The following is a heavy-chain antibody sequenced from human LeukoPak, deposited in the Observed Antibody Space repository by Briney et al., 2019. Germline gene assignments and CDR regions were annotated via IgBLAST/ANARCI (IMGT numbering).Heavy chain of an antibody. V-gene: IGHV1-2*02. D-gene: IGHD6-13*01. CDR1: GYTFTGYY. CDR2: INPNSGGT. Sequence: GASVKVSCKASGYTFTGYYMHWVRQAPGQGLEWIGWINPNSGGTNYAQKFQGRVTITRDTSISTAYMELSRLRSDDTAVYYCARGFVNRWQQLGSYWGQGTLVTVSS. CDR3: ARGFVNRWQQLGSY. J-gene: IGHJ4*02.